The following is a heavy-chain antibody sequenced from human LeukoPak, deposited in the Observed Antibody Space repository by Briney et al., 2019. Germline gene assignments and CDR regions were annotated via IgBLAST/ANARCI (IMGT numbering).Heavy chain of an antibody. J-gene: IGHJ4*02. V-gene: IGHV1-2*06. Sequence: ASVKVSCKASGYTFTGYYMHWVRQAPGQGLEWMGRINPNSGGTNYAQKFQGGVTMTRDTSISTAYMELSRLRSDDTAVYYCARDYDSSGDIDYWGQGTLVTVSS. D-gene: IGHD3-22*01. CDR2: INPNSGGT. CDR3: ARDYDSSGDIDY. CDR1: GYTFTGYY.